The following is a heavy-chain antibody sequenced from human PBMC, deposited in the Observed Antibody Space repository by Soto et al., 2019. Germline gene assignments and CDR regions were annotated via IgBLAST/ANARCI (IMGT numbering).Heavy chain of an antibody. J-gene: IGHJ4*02. V-gene: IGHV4-34*01. CDR2: INHSEST. Sequence: SETLSLTCAVYGGSFSGYYWSWIRQPPGKGLEWIGEINHSESTNYNPSLKSRVTISVDTSKNQFSLKLSSVTAADAAVYYCARVKQWPTRPFDYWGQGTLVTVSS. CDR1: GGSFSGYY. D-gene: IGHD6-19*01. CDR3: ARVKQWPTRPFDY.